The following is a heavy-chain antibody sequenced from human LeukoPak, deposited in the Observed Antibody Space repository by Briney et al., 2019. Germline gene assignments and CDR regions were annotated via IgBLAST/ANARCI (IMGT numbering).Heavy chain of an antibody. J-gene: IGHJ4*02. CDR1: GFTVSSNY. CDR2: IYSGGST. D-gene: IGHD6-6*01. CDR3: ARQYSSSSEFDY. Sequence: GGSLRLSCAASGFTVSSNYMSWVRQAPGKGLEWVSVIYSGGSTYYADSVKGRFTISRDNAKNTLYLQMNSLRAEDTAVYYCARQYSSSSEFDYWGQGTLVTVSS. V-gene: IGHV3-66*04.